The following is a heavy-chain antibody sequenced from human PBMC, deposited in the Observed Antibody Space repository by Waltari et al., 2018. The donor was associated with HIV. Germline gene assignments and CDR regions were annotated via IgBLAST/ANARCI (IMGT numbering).Heavy chain of an antibody. J-gene: IGHJ4*02. CDR1: GFTFSSYW. D-gene: IGHD4-17*01. Sequence: EVQLVESGGGLVQPGGSLRLSCAASGFTFSSYWMSWVRQAPGKGLEWVANIKQDGSEKYYVDSVKGRFTISRDNAKNSLYLQMNSLRAEDTAVYYCARGNRDYGDLFDYWGQGTLVTVSS. CDR2: IKQDGSEK. V-gene: IGHV3-7*01. CDR3: ARGNRDYGDLFDY.